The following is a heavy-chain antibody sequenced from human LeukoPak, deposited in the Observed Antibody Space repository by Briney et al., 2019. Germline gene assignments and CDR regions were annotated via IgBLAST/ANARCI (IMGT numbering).Heavy chain of an antibody. CDR1: GGTFSSYA. CDR2: IIPIFGTA. CDR3: ARSIVVVPAAIHPLDY. V-gene: IGHV1-69*01. D-gene: IGHD2-2*01. Sequence: VASVKVSCKASGGTFSSYAISWVRQAPGQGLEWMGGIIPIFGTANYAQKFQGRVTITADESTSTAYMELSSLRSEDTAVYYCARSIVVVPAAIHPLDYWGQGTLVTVSS. J-gene: IGHJ4*02.